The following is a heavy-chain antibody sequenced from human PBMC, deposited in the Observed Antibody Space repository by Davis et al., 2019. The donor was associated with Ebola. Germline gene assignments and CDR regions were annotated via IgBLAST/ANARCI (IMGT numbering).Heavy chain of an antibody. J-gene: IGHJ6*02. Sequence: MPSETLSLTCAVYGGSSSGYYWSWIRQPPGKGLEWIGEINHSGSTNYNPSLTSRVTISVDTSKNQFSLKLSSVTAADTAVYYCARGKYYYGMDVWGQGTTVTVSS. CDR1: GGSSSGYY. CDR3: ARGKYYYGMDV. V-gene: IGHV4-34*01. CDR2: INHSGST.